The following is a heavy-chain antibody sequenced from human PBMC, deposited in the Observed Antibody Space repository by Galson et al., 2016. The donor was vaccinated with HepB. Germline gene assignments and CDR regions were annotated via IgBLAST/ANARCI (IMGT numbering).Heavy chain of an antibody. D-gene: IGHD2-8*02. J-gene: IGHJ6*02. CDR2: MSYDGSVK. CDR3: ARWGQIVLGAIDV. Sequence: SLRLSCAVSGFSVNSYGVHWVRQSPDKRLEWIAVMSYDGSVKRYADSVKGRFTISRDNSMDTLYLQMNNLRTDDTAVYYCARWGQIVLGAIDVWGQGTTVTVSS. CDR1: GFSVNSYG. V-gene: IGHV3-30*19.